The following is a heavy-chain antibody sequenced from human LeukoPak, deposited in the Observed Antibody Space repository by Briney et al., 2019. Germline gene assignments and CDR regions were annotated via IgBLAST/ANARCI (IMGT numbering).Heavy chain of an antibody. V-gene: IGHV3-7*03. CDR1: GFTFGKYW. J-gene: IGHJ4*02. CDR3: ARDQYDTWSRRGNFDS. Sequence: GGSLRLSCVASGFTFGKYWMSWVRQAPGKGLEWVANIKLDGSEKNYVDPVKGRFTISRDNTKNSLYLQMNSLRAEDTAVFYCARDQYDTWSRRGNFDSWGQGTLVIVSS. CDR2: IKLDGSEK. D-gene: IGHD3-3*01.